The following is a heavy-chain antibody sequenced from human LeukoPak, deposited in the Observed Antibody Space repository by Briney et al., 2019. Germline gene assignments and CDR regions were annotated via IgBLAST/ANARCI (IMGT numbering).Heavy chain of an antibody. D-gene: IGHD3-10*01. V-gene: IGHV1-69*13. Sequence: GASVKVSCKASGGTSSSYAISWVRQAPGQGLEWMGGIIPIFGTANYAQKFQGRVTITADESTSTAYMELSSLRSEDTAVYYCARTSYGSGSFENWFDPWGQGTLVTVSS. CDR1: GGTSSSYA. CDR2: IIPIFGTA. CDR3: ARTSYGSGSFENWFDP. J-gene: IGHJ5*02.